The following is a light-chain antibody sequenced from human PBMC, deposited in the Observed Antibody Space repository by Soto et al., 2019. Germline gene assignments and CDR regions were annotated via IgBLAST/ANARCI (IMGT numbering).Light chain of an antibody. Sequence: EIVMPQSPATLSVSPGERATLSCSASQSVSSDLAWYHQKPGQAPRLLIYGASSRATGIPDRFSGSGSGTDFTLTISRLEPEDFAVYYCQQNGSSITFGQGTRLEIK. J-gene: IGKJ5*01. CDR1: QSVSSD. CDR3: QQNGSSIT. V-gene: IGKV3-20*01. CDR2: GAS.